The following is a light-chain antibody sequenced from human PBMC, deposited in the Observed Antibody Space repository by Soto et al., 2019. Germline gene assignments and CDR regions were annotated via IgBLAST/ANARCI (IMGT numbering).Light chain of an antibody. Sequence: QSVLTQPPSASGTPGHTIALSCSGGSSNIGSHTVNWYQQLPGTAPRLHIYSNTQRPSGVPDRFSGSKSGTSASLAISGLQSEYEGDYYCAAWDDSLNGVVFCGGTKLTVL. CDR1: SSNIGSHT. V-gene: IGLV1-44*01. CDR2: SNT. J-gene: IGLJ3*02. CDR3: AAWDDSLNGVV.